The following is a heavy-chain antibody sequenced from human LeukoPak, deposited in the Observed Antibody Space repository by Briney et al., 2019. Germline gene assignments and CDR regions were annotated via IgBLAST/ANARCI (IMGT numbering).Heavy chain of an antibody. J-gene: IGHJ4*02. V-gene: IGHV3-23*01. D-gene: IGHD3-9*01. CDR1: GFTFSSYA. Sequence: GGSLRLSCAASGFTFSSYAMSWVRQAPGKGLEWVSAVSGSGGSTYYADSVKGRFTISRDNSKNTLYLQMNSLRAEDTAVYYCARNRGVLRYFDWLTAPDYWGQGTLVTAS. CDR3: ARNRGVLRYFDWLTAPDY. CDR2: VSGSGGST.